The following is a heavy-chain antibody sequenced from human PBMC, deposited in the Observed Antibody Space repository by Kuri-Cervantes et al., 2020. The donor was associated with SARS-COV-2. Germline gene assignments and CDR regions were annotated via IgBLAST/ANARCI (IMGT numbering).Heavy chain of an antibody. J-gene: IGHJ4*02. CDR1: GFTFSSYG. V-gene: IGHV3-30*02. D-gene: IGHD6-6*01. Sequence: GESLKISCAASGFTFSSYGMHWVRQAPGKGLEWVAFIRYDGSNKYYADSVKGRFTISRDNAKNSLYLQMNSLRAEDTAVYYCARDRGGVLHIAARSGYFDYWGQGTLVTVSS. CDR3: ARDRGGVLHIAARSGYFDY. CDR2: IRYDGSNK.